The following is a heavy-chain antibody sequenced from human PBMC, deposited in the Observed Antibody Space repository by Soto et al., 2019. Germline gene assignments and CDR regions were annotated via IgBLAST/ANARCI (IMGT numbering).Heavy chain of an antibody. D-gene: IGHD2-15*01. CDR1: GGTFSSYT. CDR3: AAVEMAEGFDY. CDR2: IIPILGIA. V-gene: IGHV1-69*02. J-gene: IGHJ4*02. Sequence: QVQLVQSGAEVKKPGSSVKVSCKASGGTFSSYTISWVRQAPGQGLEWMGRIIPILGIANYAQKFQGRVTITADKSTSTAYMELSSLRSEDTAMYYCAAVEMAEGFDYWGQGTLVTVSS.